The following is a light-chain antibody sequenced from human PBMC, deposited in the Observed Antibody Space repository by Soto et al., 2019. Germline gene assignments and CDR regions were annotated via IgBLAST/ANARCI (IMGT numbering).Light chain of an antibody. CDR1: SSDIGAYIY. CDR2: EVF. V-gene: IGLV2-8*01. Sequence: QSVLTQPPSASGSPGQSVTISCTGTSSDIGAYIYVSWYQQHPGKAPKLVIYEVFKRPSGVPDRFSGSTSGNTASLTVSGLQAEDEANYYCSSYAGNNNVIFGRGTQLTVL. J-gene: IGLJ2*01. CDR3: SSYAGNNNVI.